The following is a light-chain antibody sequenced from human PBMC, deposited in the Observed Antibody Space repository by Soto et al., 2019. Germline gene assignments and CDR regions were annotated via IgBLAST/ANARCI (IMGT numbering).Light chain of an antibody. V-gene: IGKV3-11*01. CDR1: QSVSSY. Sequence: EIVLTQSPATLSLSPGERATLSCRASQSVSSYLAWYQQKTGQAPRLLIYDASNRAAGIPARFSGSGSGTVSTIIISREEPEVVAVYYCQQRSNWPGFGGGTKVEIK. CDR3: QQRSNWPG. J-gene: IGKJ4*02. CDR2: DAS.